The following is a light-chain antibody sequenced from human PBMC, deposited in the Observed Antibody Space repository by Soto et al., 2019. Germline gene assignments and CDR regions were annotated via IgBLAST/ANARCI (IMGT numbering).Light chain of an antibody. Sequence: AIRMTQSPSSLSASTGDRVTITCRASQGISSYLAWYQQKPGKAPKRLIYAASSLQSGVPSRFSGSGSGTEFTLTISSLQPEDFATYYCLQHNSYPQTFGQGTKVDI. CDR2: AAS. V-gene: IGKV1-8*01. CDR3: LQHNSYPQT. CDR1: QGISSY. J-gene: IGKJ1*01.